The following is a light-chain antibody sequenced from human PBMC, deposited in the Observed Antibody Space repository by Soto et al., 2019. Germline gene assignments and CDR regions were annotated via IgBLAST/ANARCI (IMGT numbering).Light chain of an antibody. CDR3: LVWDSSSDHRV. CDR1: NIGSKS. J-gene: IGLJ3*02. Sequence: SYELTQPPAVSVAPRQTARITCGGNNIGSKSVYWYQKRPGQAPVLVVYDDSDRPSGIPDRFSGSNSGNTATLTISRVEAGDEADYYCLVWDSSSDHRVFGGGTKLTVL. CDR2: DDS. V-gene: IGLV3-21*02.